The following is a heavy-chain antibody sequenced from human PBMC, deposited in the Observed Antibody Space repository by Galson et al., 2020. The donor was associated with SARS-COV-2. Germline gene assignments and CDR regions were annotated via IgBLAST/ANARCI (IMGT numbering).Heavy chain of an antibody. CDR1: GFTFSDNY. J-gene: IGHJ4*02. Sequence: GRSMRLSCAAYGFTFSDNYMSWIRQAPGKGLEWVSYISGSTKQINHADSVKGRLTISRDNARNSLYLQMNSQGAEDTALYCCARGYTGSLIGFDYWGTGTLVTVSS. D-gene: IGHD5-12*01. CDR2: ISGSTKQI. CDR3: ARGYTGSLIGFDY. V-gene: IGHV3-11*06.